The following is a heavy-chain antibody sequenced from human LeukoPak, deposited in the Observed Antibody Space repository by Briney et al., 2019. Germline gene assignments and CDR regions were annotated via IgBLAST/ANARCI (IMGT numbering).Heavy chain of an antibody. J-gene: IGHJ3*02. CDR3: ARDSRQDYYDSSGYLWFAFDI. CDR1: GFAFSVYA. V-gene: IGHV3-23*01. Sequence: GGSLRLSCTASGFAFSVYAMSWLRQPPGKGLEWVSTINANSGTTSYAASVRGRFTISRDNSKNTLYLQLNTLRADDTAVYYCARDSRQDYYDSSGYLWFAFDIWGQGTMVTVSS. CDR2: INANSGTT. D-gene: IGHD3-22*01.